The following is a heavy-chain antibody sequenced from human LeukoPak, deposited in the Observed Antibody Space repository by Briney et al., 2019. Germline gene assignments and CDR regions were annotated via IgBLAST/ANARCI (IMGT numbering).Heavy chain of an antibody. CDR3: AKFSTLWAYGDYVDY. CDR1: GFTFSDYY. V-gene: IGHV3-11*01. J-gene: IGHJ4*02. D-gene: IGHD4-17*01. Sequence: GGSLRLSCAASGFTFSDYYMSWIRQAPGKGLEWVSYISSSGSTIYYADSVKGRFTISRDNAKNSLYLQMNSLRAEDTAVYYCAKFSTLWAYGDYVDYWGQGTLVTVSS. CDR2: ISSSGSTI.